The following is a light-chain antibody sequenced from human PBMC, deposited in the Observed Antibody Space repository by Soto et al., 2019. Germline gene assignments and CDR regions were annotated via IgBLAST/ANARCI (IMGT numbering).Light chain of an antibody. V-gene: IGKV1-12*01. J-gene: IGKJ1*01. Sequence: EIQLTQSPSSLSASVXXXXTITCRASEDIRSWLGWYQQKPGEAPKLLIFAASSLQSGVPSRFSGSGFGTHFTLTITDLQPEDFATYYCQQANNFPPWTFGQGTKVEVK. CDR2: AAS. CDR3: QQANNFPPWT. CDR1: EDIRSW.